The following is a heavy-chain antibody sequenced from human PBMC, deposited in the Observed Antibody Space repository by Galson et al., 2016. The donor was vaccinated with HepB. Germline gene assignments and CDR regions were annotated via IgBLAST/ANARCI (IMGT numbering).Heavy chain of an antibody. CDR1: GDSISNFY. CDR3: ARRDSNNWYVGWFDP. CDR2: IYFSGST. J-gene: IGHJ5*02. V-gene: IGHV4-59*01. D-gene: IGHD6-13*01. Sequence: SETLSLTCTVSGDSISNFYWTWIRQPPGKGLEWIGYIYFSGSTKYNPSLESRVSISVDASKNQFSLKLRSVTAADTAVYYRARRDSNNWYVGWFDPWGQGTLVIVSS.